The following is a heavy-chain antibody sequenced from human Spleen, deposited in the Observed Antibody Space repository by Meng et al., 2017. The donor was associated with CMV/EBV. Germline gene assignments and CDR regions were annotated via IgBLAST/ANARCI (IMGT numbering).Heavy chain of an antibody. CDR3: ARDGGYCSSTSCNYYYGMDV. CDR2: ISWNSGSI. CDR1: GFTFDDYA. J-gene: IGHJ6*02. V-gene: IGHV3-9*01. D-gene: IGHD2-2*01. Sequence: SLKISCAASGFTFDDYAMHWVRQAPGKGLEWVSGISWNSGSIAYADSVKGRFTISRDNAKNSLYLQMNSLRAEDTAVYYCARDGGYCSSTSCNYYYGMDVWGQGTTVTVSS.